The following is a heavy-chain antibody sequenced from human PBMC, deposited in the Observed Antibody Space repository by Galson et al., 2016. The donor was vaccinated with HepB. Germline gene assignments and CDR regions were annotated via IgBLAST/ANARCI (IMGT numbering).Heavy chain of an antibody. CDR2: ISYDTAKI. J-gene: IGHJ6*02. CDR3: AKGSPDISGYYYSYHGFDV. D-gene: IGHD6-19*01. CDR1: GFAFNNFG. Sequence: SLRLSCAASGFAFNNFGMHWVRQTPGKGLEWVAVISYDTAKIYYPDSVKGRFAISRDNARNTLYLQMNSLRAEDTAVYYCAKGSPDISGYYYSYHGFDVWGQGTTVTVSS. V-gene: IGHV3-30*18.